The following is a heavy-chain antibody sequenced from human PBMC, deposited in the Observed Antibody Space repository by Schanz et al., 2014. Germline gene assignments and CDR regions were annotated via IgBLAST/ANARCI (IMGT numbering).Heavy chain of an antibody. J-gene: IGHJ4*02. V-gene: IGHV3-7*05. CDR3: AKGLYYDNTGGGFDY. Sequence: EVQLVESGGGLVQPGGSLRLSCGGSGFTFSKYWMSWVRQAPGKGLEWVANIKQDGSEKYYVDAVKGRFTISRDNSKTTLSLQMNSLRAEDTAVYYCAKGLYYDNTGGGFDYWGQGTLVTVSS. CDR1: GFTFSKYW. CDR2: IKQDGSEK. D-gene: IGHD3-16*01.